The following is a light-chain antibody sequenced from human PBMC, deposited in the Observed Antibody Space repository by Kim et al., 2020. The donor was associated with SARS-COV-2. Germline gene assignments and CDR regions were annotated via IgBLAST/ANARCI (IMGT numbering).Light chain of an antibody. CDR2: KAS. V-gene: IGKV1-5*03. CDR3: HFGLT. Sequence: DIQMTQSPSTLSASVGDRVTITCRASQSISSWLAWYQQKPGKAPKHLLYKASSLESGVPSRFSGSGSGTEFTLTISSLQPDDFATYYCHFGLTFGGGNKVDIK. CDR1: QSISSW. J-gene: IGKJ4*01.